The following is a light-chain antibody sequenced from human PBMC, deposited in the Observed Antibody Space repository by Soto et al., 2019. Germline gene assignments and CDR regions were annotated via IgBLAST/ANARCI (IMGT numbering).Light chain of an antibody. Sequence: QSALTQPPSVSGAPGQRVTISCTGSSSNIGAGSDVHWYQQLPGTAPKLLLYGNYNRPSGVPDRFSGSKSGTSASLAITGLQAEDEADYYCQSYDSSLSGYVFGTGTKLTVL. V-gene: IGLV1-40*01. J-gene: IGLJ1*01. CDR2: GNY. CDR3: QSYDSSLSGYV. CDR1: SSNIGAGSD.